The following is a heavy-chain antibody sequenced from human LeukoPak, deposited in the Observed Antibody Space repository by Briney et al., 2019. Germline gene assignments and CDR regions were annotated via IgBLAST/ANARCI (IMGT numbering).Heavy chain of an antibody. CDR2: ISYDGSNK. J-gene: IGHJ4*02. Sequence: GRSLRLSCAASGFTFSSYAMHWVRQAPGKGLEWVAVISYDGSNKYYADSVKGRFTISRDNSKNTLYLQMNSLRAEDTAVYYCASLRDFWSGYYTGDLDYWGQGTLVTVSS. D-gene: IGHD3-3*01. CDR3: ASLRDFWSGYYTGDLDY. V-gene: IGHV3-30-3*01. CDR1: GFTFSSYA.